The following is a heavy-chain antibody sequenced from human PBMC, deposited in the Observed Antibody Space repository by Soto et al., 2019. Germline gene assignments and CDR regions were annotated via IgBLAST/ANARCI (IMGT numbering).Heavy chain of an antibody. J-gene: IGHJ6*02. D-gene: IGHD3-10*01. CDR1: GFSFENSA. V-gene: IGHV3-23*01. Sequence: QPGGSLRLSCVCCGFSFENSAMRWVRQAQGKGLEWVSSISARSSKTYYAGSVKGRFTIFRDNSKNTLFLQMNSLTAEDTAVYYCAKVFYDSGTTFFGVDVWGQGTTVTVSS. CDR3: AKVFYDSGTTFFGVDV. CDR2: ISARSSKT.